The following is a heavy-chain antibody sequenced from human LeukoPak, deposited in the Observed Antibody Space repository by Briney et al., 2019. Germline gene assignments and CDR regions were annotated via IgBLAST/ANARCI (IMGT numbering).Heavy chain of an antibody. CDR1: GFTFSSYE. CDR3: AREAYDILTGEGDWFDP. CDR2: ISSSGSTI. D-gene: IGHD3-9*01. V-gene: IGHV3-48*03. J-gene: IGHJ5*02. Sequence: GGSLRLSCAASGFTFSSYEMNWVRQAPGKGLEWVSYISSSGSTIYYADSVKGRFTISRDNAKNSLYLQMNSLRAEDTAVYYCAREAYDILTGEGDWFDPWGQGTLVTVSS.